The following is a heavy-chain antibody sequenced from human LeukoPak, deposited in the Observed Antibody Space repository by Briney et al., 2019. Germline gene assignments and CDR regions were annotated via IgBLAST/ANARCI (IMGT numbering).Heavy chain of an antibody. Sequence: KLGESLNISCEGSGDTFTKYWIGWVRQMPGKGLEWMGIIHPGDSHTWYSPSFQGQVTISADKSISMAYLQWSSLKASDTAMYFCARQPGMTAKSWYFDLWGRGTLVTVSS. CDR1: GDTFTKYW. CDR2: IHPGDSHT. CDR3: ARQPGMTAKSWYFDL. D-gene: IGHD2-2*01. J-gene: IGHJ2*01. V-gene: IGHV5-51*01.